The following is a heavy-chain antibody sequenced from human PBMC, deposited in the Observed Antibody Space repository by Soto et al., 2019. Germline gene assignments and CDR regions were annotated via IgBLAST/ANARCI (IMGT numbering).Heavy chain of an antibody. CDR2: IYWDDDK. V-gene: IGHV2-5*02. J-gene: IGHJ4*02. CDR3: AHRVLRTVFGLVTTTAIYFDF. Sequence: QITLNESGPTVVRPTETLTLTCRFSGFSLTTSGVGVGWIRQSPGKAPEWLALIYWDDDKRYSASLKSTLTITKDTSKNRVVLTGSVLDPTDTATYYCAHRVLRTVFGLVTTTAIYFDFWGQGTPVAVSS. CDR1: GFSLTTSGVG. D-gene: IGHD3-3*01.